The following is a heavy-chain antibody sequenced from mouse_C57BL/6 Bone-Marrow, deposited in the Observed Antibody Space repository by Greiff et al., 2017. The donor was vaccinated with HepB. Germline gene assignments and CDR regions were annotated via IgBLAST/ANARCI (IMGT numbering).Heavy chain of an antibody. D-gene: IGHD1-2*01. CDR1: GYSITSGYY. V-gene: IGHV3-6*01. CDR2: ISYDGSN. J-gene: IGHJ4*01. Sequence: DVHLVESGPGLVKPSQSLSLTCSVTGYSITSGYYWNWIRQFPGNKLEWMGYISYDGSNNYNPSLKNRISITRDTSKNQFFLKLNSVTTEDTATYYCARRALPYYAMDYWGQGTSVTVSS. CDR3: ARRALPYYAMDY.